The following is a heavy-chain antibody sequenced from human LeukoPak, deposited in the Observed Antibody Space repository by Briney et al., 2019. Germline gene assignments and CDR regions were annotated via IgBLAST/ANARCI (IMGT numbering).Heavy chain of an antibody. CDR2: IIPIIGIT. D-gene: IGHD3/OR15-3a*01. V-gene: IGHV1-69*04. J-gene: IGHJ5*02. CDR1: GGTFSSYG. Sequence: SVTVSFKASGGTFSSYGISWVRQAPGQGLEWMGRIIPIIGITNYAQKFQGRVTFTADKLTSTAFMELSSLRSDDTAVFYCAREPVDVDYFDPWGQGTLVTVSS. CDR3: AREPVDVDYFDP.